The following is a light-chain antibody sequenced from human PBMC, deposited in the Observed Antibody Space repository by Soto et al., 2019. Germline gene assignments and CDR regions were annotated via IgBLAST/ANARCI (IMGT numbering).Light chain of an antibody. Sequence: DIQMTQSPSTLSASVGDRVTITCRASQNINTWLAWYQQKPGKAPKFLICAASSLESGVPSRFSGSGSGTEFTLTISSLQPDDFASYYCQQYKSYPVTVGGGTKVEIK. CDR3: QQYKSYPVT. CDR1: QNINTW. V-gene: IGKV1-5*01. J-gene: IGKJ4*01. CDR2: AAS.